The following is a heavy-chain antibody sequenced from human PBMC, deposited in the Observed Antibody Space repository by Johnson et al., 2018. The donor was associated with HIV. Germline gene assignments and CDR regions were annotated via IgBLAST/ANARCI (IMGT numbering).Heavy chain of an antibody. CDR3: ARGLAYGYIVLGRAFEI. V-gene: IGHV3-13*01. J-gene: IGHJ3*02. D-gene: IGHD2-8*02. CDR1: GFTFSS. CDR2: IFSAGDT. Sequence: EVQLVESGGGVVQPGRSLRLSCAASGFTFSSMHWDRQAPGKGLEWVSAIFSAGDTYYADSVKCRFTISRENAKNSLYLQMNSLRAGDTAVYYCARGLAYGYIVLGRAFEIWSQGKMVTVS.